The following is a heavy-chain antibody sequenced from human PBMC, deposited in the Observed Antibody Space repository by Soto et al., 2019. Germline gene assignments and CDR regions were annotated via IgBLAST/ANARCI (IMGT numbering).Heavy chain of an antibody. CDR2: ISSSSSYI. D-gene: IGHD6-13*01. J-gene: IGHJ3*02. V-gene: IGHV3-21*01. Sequence: GGSLRLSCAASGFTFSSYSMNWVRQAPGKGLEWVSSISSSSSYIYYADSVKGRFTISGDNAKNSLYLQMNSLRAEDTAVYYCAIHSLGSSSWYGTRDDAFDIWGQGTMVTVSS. CDR1: GFTFSSYS. CDR3: AIHSLGSSSWYGTRDDAFDI.